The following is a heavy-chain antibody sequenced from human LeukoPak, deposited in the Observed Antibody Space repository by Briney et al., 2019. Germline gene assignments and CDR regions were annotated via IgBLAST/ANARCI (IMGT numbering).Heavy chain of an antibody. CDR1: GFTFGDFA. J-gene: IGHJ3*02. CDR2: IRTKDYGGTA. V-gene: IGHV3-49*03. Sequence: GESLRLSCTASGFTFGDFAMSWFRQAPGKGLEWVGFIRTKDYGGTAEYAASVKGRFTISIDDSKTIAYLQMNSLKTDDTAVYYCTRAGAFDIWGQGTMVTVSS. CDR3: TRAGAFDI.